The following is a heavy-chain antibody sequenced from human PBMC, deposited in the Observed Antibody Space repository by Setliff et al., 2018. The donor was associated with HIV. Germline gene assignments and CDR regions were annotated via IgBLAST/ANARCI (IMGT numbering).Heavy chain of an antibody. D-gene: IGHD5-12*01. CDR2: FYHGEST. V-gene: IGHV4-39*01. CDR3: AGHYSGYGGLY. J-gene: IGHJ4*02. Sequence: SETLSLTCNVSGGSVSSSTYSWVWIRQSPVKGLEWIGSFYHGESTSYNPSLKSRVTISVDTSENQFSLRLNSVAASDTALYYCAGHYSGYGGLYWGQGTLVTVSS. CDR1: GGSVSSSTYS.